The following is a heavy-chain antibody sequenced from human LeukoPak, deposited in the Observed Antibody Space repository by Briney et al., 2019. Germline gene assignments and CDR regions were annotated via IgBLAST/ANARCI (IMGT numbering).Heavy chain of an antibody. D-gene: IGHD3-22*01. CDR2: VSSSSSFI. Sequence: GGSLRLSCAASGFTFSRYSMNWVRQAPGKGLEWVSSVSSSSSFIYYADSVKGRFTISRDNAKNSLYLQMNSLRAEDTAVYYCARDGYYDSRGYGAFDIWGQGTMVTVSS. J-gene: IGHJ3*02. CDR3: ARDGYYDSRGYGAFDI. CDR1: GFTFSRYS. V-gene: IGHV3-21*01.